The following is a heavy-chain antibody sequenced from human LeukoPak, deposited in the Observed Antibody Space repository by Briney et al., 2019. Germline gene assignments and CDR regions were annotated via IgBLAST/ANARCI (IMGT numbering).Heavy chain of an antibody. D-gene: IGHD5-18*01. V-gene: IGHV3-21*01. CDR2: ITSSSSYI. Sequence: GGSLRLSCAASGFTFSSYAMNWVRQAPGKGLEWVSSITSSSSYIYYADSVKGRFTISRDNAKNSLYLQMNSLRAEDTAVNYCATFTAMVRGDAFDIWGQGTMVTVSS. CDR3: ATFTAMVRGDAFDI. J-gene: IGHJ3*02. CDR1: GFTFSSYA.